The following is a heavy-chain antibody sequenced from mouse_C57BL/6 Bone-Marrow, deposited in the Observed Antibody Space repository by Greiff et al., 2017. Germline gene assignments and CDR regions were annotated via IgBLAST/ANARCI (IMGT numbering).Heavy chain of an antibody. D-gene: IGHD2-10*01. J-gene: IGHJ4*01. CDR1: GFTFSDYY. V-gene: IGHV5-12*01. CDR2: ISNGGGST. CDR3: ARPPFYGNYRGGAMDY. Sequence: DVMLVESGGGLVQPGGSLKLSCAASGFTFSDYYMYWVRQTPEKRLEWVAYISNGGGSTYYPDTVKGRFTIFRDNAKNTLYLQMSRRKSEDTAMYYCARPPFYGNYRGGAMDYWGQGTSVTVSS.